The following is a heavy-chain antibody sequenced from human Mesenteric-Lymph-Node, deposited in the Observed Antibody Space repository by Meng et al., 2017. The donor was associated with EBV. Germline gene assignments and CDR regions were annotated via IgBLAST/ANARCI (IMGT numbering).Heavy chain of an antibody. D-gene: IGHD5-12*01. CDR3: VRDLWLRIGECV. CDR2: ITPVFGIA. J-gene: IGHJ4*02. CDR1: GDSFNNYG. V-gene: IGHV1-69*17. Sequence: VQVWQAWGEGKKPCASVKVSCKGSGDSFNNYGISWVRQAPGQGLEWMGEITPVFGIANYAESFQGRVTITADTSTRTAYMDLSSLRSDDTAVYYCVRDLWLRIGECVWGQGTLVTVSS.